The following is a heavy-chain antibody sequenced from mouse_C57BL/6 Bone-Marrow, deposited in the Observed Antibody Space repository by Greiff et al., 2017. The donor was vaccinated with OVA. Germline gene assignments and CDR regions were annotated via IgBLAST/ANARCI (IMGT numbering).Heavy chain of an antibody. CDR3: ARGGDGYYVFAY. J-gene: IGHJ3*01. CDR2: IYPGDGDT. CDR1: GYAFSSSW. V-gene: IGHV1-82*01. Sequence: QVQLQQSGPELVKPGASVKISCKASGYAFSSSWMNWVKQRPGKGLEWIGRIYPGDGDTNYNGKFKGKATLTADKSSSTAYRQLSSLTSEDSAVYFCARGGDGYYVFAYWGQGTLVTVSA. D-gene: IGHD2-3*01.